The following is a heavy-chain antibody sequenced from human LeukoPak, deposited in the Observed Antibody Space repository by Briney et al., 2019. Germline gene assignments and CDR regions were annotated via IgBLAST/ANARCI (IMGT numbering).Heavy chain of an antibody. D-gene: IGHD3-10*01. CDR1: GFTFSSYG. V-gene: IGHV3-7*03. CDR3: AAAGGSGSSY. J-gene: IGHJ4*02. Sequence: GGTLRLSCAASGFTFSSYGMSWVRQAPGKGLEWVANIKEEGVEGVYVGSVKGRFTLTRDNAKKSLYLQMNGLRAEDTAVYYCAAAGGSGSSYWGQGTLVTVSS. CDR2: IKEEGVEG.